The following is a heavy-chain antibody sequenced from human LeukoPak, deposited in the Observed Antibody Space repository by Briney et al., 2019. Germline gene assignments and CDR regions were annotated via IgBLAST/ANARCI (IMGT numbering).Heavy chain of an antibody. V-gene: IGHV4-34*01. D-gene: IGHD2-15*01. CDR3: ARGRIRVGSGPLSRLSAEYFQH. CDR1: GGSFSGYY. Sequence: SETLSLTCAVYGGSFSGYYWSWIRQPPGKGLEWIGEINHSGSTNYNPSLKSRVTISVDTSKNQFSLKLSSVTAADTAVYYCARGRIRVGSGPLSRLSAEYFQHWGQGTLVTVSS. CDR2: INHSGST. J-gene: IGHJ1*01.